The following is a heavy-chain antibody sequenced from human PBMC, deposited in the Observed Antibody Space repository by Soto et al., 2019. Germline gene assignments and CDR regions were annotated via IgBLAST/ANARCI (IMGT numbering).Heavy chain of an antibody. D-gene: IGHD1-1*01. CDR1: GFTFSSYL. CDR2: ISYDGSSK. J-gene: IGHJ6*03. Sequence: QVQLVESGGGVVQPGKSLRLSCAASGFTFSSYLMHWVRQAPGTGLEWVALISYDGSSKNYADSVKGRFTVSRDNPKNTLYLQMNSLRAEDTALYYCAFDWNDIYYMDVWGKGTTVTVSS. V-gene: IGHV3-30*03. CDR3: AFDWNDIYYMDV.